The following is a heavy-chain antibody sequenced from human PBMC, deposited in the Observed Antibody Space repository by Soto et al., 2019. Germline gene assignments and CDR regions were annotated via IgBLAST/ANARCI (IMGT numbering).Heavy chain of an antibody. J-gene: IGHJ5*02. CDR1: GGSISSGGYY. CDR2: IYYSGST. CDR3: ARLLRAGTTWGGPQDWFDP. V-gene: IGHV4-31*03. D-gene: IGHD1-1*01. Sequence: QVQLQESGPGLVKPSQTLSLTCTVSGGSISSGGYYWSWIRQHPGKGLEWIGYIYYSGSTYYNPSLKSRVTISVDTSKNQFALKLSSVTAADTAVYYCARLLRAGTTWGGPQDWFDPWGQGTLVTVSS.